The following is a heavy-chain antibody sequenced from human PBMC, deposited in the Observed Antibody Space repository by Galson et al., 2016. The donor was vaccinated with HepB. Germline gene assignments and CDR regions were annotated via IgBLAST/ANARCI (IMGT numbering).Heavy chain of an antibody. V-gene: IGHV3-30*04. D-gene: IGHD1-1*01. CDR1: GFTFSSHA. CDR3: ARDPIRGAPDDLDY. CDR2: VSYEGGTK. J-gene: IGHJ4*02. Sequence: LRLSCATSGFTFSSHALHWVRQAPGKGLEWVAVVSYEGGTKYYADSVKGRFTISRDNSNTLYLHMDRLRTDVTAVYYCARDPIRGAPDDLDYGCQGTLVTVSS.